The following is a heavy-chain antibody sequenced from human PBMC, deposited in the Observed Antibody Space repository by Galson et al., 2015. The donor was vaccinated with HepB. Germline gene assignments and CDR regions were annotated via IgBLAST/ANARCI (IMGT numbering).Heavy chain of an antibody. CDR1: GFSFITYG. D-gene: IGHD6-6*01. J-gene: IGHJ5*02. Sequence: SCAASGFSFITYGFHWVRQAPGKGLEWVAFISYDENNEYYADSVKGRFAISRDKSNNTLYLQMNSLRTEDTAVYYCARDSGVRAARPLFGFDPWGQGSLVTVSS. V-gene: IGHV3-30*09. CDR2: ISYDENNE. CDR3: ARDSGVRAARPLFGFDP.